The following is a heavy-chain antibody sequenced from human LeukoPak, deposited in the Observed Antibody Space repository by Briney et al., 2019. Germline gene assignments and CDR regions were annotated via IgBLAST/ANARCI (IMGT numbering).Heavy chain of an antibody. J-gene: IGHJ4*02. CDR3: ARGYGDHGFDY. CDR2: IYYSGST. V-gene: IGHV4-61*01. CDR1: GGSISSGSYY. D-gene: IGHD4-17*01. Sequence: PSETLSLTCNVSGGSISSGSYYWSWIRQPPGKGLEWIGYIYYSGSTNYNPSLKSRVTISVDTSKNQFSLKLSSVTAADTAVYYCARGYGDHGFDYWGQGTLVTVSS.